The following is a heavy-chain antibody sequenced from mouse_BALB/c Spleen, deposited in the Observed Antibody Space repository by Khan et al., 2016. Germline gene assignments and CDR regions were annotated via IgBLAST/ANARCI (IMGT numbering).Heavy chain of an antibody. Sequence: EVQLVESGPGLVKPSQSLSLTCTVTGYSITSEYAWNWIRQFPGNKMEWMGKINNSGNTRFNPSLKSRTSITRDTSKNKFFLQLNYVTTEETATYSCSRHDSYSYHPFPSWCPATLVTVSA. D-gene: IGHD2-13*01. CDR1: GYSITSEYA. J-gene: IGHJ3*01. CDR3: SRHDSYSYHPFPS. CDR2: INNSGNT. V-gene: IGHV3-2*02.